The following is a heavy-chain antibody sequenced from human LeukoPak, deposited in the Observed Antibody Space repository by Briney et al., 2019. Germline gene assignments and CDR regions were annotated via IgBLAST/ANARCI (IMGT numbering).Heavy chain of an antibody. CDR2: IKSKTDGGTT. CDR3: VRGWPYYYGSGSRYTIDY. CDR1: GFTFSNAW. Sequence: RGTLRLSRAASGFTFSNAWISWVRQATGQGLDSVGRIKSKTDGGTTEYAASVKGRFTISRDDSKNSLYLQMNSLKTEDTAVYYCVRGWPYYYGSGSRYTIDYWGPGTLVTVSS. D-gene: IGHD3-10*01. J-gene: IGHJ4*02. V-gene: IGHV3-15*05.